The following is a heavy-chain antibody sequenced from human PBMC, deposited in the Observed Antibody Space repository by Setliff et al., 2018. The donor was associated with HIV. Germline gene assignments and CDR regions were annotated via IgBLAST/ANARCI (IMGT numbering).Heavy chain of an antibody. CDR1: VDSISGSSDY. D-gene: IGHD4-17*01. CDR3: ASSTTVVTPFFDY. Sequence: PSETLSLTCTVSVDSISGSSDYWGWIRQPPGKGLECIGRIFYTGSTYYNPSLKSRVTISVDTSKNQFALKLSSVTAADTAVYYCASSTTVVTPFFDYWGQGTLVTVSS. CDR2: IFYTGST. V-gene: IGHV4-39*06. J-gene: IGHJ4*02.